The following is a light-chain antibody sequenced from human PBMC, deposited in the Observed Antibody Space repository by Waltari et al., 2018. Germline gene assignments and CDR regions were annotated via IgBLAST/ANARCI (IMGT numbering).Light chain of an antibody. V-gene: IGKV1-5*01. J-gene: IGKJ1*01. Sequence: DIQMTQSPSTLSASVGDRVTITCRASQSVSSWLAWYRQKPGEAPKLLIYDASSLESGVPSRFSGSGSGTEFTLTISSLQSDDFATYFCQQANSFPWTFGQVTKVEI. CDR2: DAS. CDR3: QQANSFPWT. CDR1: QSVSSW.